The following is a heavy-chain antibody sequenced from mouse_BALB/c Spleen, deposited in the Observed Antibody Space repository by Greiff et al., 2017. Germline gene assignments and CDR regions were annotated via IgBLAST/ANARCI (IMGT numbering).Heavy chain of an antibody. J-gene: IGHJ4*01. CDR1: GYSFTSYW. Sequence: VKLQESGTVLARPGASVKMSCKASGYSFTSYWMHWVKQRPGQGLEWIGYINPSSGYTNYNQKFKDKATLTADKSSSTAYMQLSSLTSEDSAVYYCARGAGLDYAMDYWGQGTSVTVSS. V-gene: IGHV1-4*01. D-gene: IGHD2-10*02. CDR3: ARGAGLDYAMDY. CDR2: INPSSGYT.